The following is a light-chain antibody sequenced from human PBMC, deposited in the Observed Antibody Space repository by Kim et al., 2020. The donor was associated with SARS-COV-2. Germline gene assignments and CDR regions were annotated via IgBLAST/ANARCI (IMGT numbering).Light chain of an antibody. CDR1: NIGSKS. CDR2: FDS. V-gene: IGLV3-21*04. CDR3: QVLDSGFDRV. J-gene: IGLJ2*01. Sequence: SYELTQPPSVSVAPGRTARITCGGNNIGSKSVHWYQQKPGQAPVLVIYFDSGRPSGIPERCSGSKSGNTATLTISRVEAGDEADYYCQVLDSGFDRVFGGGTKVTVL.